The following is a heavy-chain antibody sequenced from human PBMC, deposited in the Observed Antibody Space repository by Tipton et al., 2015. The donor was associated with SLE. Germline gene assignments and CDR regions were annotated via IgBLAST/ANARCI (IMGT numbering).Heavy chain of an antibody. D-gene: IGHD6-13*01. CDR3: ARASRRYSSRNRAPLYYFDY. CDR2: IYHSGST. Sequence: TLSLTCTVSGGSISSSSYYWGWIRQPPGKGLEWIGSIYHSGSTYYNPSLKSRVTISVDTSKNQFSLKLSSVTAADTAVYYCARASRRYSSRNRAPLYYFDYWGQGTLVTVSS. J-gene: IGHJ4*02. CDR1: GGSISSSSYY. V-gene: IGHV4-39*07.